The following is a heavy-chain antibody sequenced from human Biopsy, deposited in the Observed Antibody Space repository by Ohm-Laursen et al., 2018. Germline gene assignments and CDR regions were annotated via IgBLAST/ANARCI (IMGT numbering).Heavy chain of an antibody. CDR2: TIYRSKWSN. D-gene: IGHD3-9*01. V-gene: IGHV6-1*01. CDR1: GDSVSSNTVA. CDR3: ARGRYAAFDI. Sequence: SQTLSLTCAISGDSVSSNTVAWNWIRQSPSRGLEWLGRTIYRSKWSNDYAVSVKNRIAIDPDTSKNQFSLQLNSVTPEDTAIYYCARGRYAAFDIWGQGTKVTISS. J-gene: IGHJ3*02.